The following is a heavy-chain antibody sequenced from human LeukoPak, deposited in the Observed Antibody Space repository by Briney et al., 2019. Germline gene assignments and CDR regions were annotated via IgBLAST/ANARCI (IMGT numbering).Heavy chain of an antibody. V-gene: IGHV3-7*01. Sequence: GGSLRLSCAATGFSFRSYWMNWVRQAPGKGLEWLAIIKQDGSEKHYKGSVEGRFTISRDNAKDSLHLQMNSLRAEDTAVYYCAGGSGYLITSWGQGTLVTVSS. CDR1: GFSFRSYW. CDR3: AGGSGYLITS. CDR2: IKQDGSEK. D-gene: IGHD3-9*01. J-gene: IGHJ5*02.